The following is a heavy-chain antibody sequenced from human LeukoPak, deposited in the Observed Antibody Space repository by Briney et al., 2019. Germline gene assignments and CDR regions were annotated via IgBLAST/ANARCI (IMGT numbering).Heavy chain of an antibody. CDR1: GFTFNTYG. CDR3: AKAAYCTSTSCRFSGYAQRPLDS. J-gene: IGHJ4*02. V-gene: IGHV3-30*18. Sequence: GGSLRLSCVASGFTFNTYGIHWVRQAPGKGLEWVAGISSDGNNKDYSDSVKGRFTISRDNSKNTLYLQMNSLRAEDTAVYYCAKAAYCTSTSCRFSGYAQRPLDSWGQGTLVTVSS. CDR2: ISSDGNNK. D-gene: IGHD2-2*01.